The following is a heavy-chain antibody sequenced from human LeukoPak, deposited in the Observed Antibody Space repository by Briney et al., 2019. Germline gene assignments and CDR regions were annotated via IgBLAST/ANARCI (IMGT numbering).Heavy chain of an antibody. D-gene: IGHD6-13*01. CDR1: GFTLNDYY. Sequence: GGSLTLSCAASGFTLNDYYIRGIRQAPPRGLEWVSYISSSGTTIYYADSVKGRFTTSRDNAKNSLYLQMNSLRAEDTAVYYCAKEYSSTLVQGDWFDPWGQGTLVTVSS. CDR3: AKEYSSTLVQGDWFDP. CDR2: ISSSGTTI. V-gene: IGHV3-11*04. J-gene: IGHJ5*02.